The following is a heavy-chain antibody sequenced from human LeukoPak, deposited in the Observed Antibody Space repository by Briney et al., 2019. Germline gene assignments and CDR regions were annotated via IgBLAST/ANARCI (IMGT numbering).Heavy chain of an antibody. J-gene: IGHJ5*02. Sequence: GGSLRLSCAASGFTFCSYAMHWVRQAPGKGLEWVAVISYDGSNKYYADSVKGRFTISRDNSKNTLYLQMNSLRAEDTAVYYCARNRLNYDFWSGSPSWFDPWGQGTLVTVSS. CDR3: ARNRLNYDFWSGSPSWFDP. CDR2: ISYDGSNK. D-gene: IGHD3-3*01. CDR1: GFTFCSYA. V-gene: IGHV3-30*04.